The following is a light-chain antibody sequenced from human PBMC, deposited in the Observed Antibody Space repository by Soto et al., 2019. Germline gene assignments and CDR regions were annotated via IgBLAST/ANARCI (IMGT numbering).Light chain of an antibody. CDR1: SRDIGTSNL. J-gene: IGLJ1*01. Sequence: QSALTQAASVSGSRGQSITISCTGTSRDIGTSNLVSWYQQYPGRAPKLLIFEVTKRPSGISDRFSGSKSGNTASLTISGLRPEVEADYYCFSYTGISTSLFVFGTGTKLTVL. CDR2: EVT. V-gene: IGLV2-23*02. CDR3: FSYTGISTSLFV.